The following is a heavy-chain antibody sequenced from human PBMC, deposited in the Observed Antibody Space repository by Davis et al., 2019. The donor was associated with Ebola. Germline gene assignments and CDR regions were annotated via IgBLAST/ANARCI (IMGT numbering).Heavy chain of an antibody. D-gene: IGHD3-22*01. CDR1: GVSITNNW. J-gene: IGHJ2*01. CDR2: IYYSGST. CDR3: ARAPRENYYDLYFDL. V-gene: IGHV4-59*06. Sequence: MPSETLSLTCSVSGVSITNNWWSWVRQSPGKGLEWIGYIYYSGSTYYNPSLKSRVTISVDTSKNQFSLKLSSVTAADTAVYYCARAPRENYYDLYFDLWGRGTRVTVSS.